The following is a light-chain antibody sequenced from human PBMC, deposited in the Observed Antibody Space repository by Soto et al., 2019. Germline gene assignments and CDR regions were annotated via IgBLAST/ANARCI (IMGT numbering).Light chain of an antibody. J-gene: IGKJ5*01. V-gene: IGKV3-11*01. Sequence: IVLTQSPGTLSLSPGERATLSCRASQSVTSRYLAWYQQKPGQAPRLLIYDASNRATGIPARFSGSGSGTDFTLTISSLEPEDFAVYYCQQRSNWPTFGQGTRLEIK. CDR2: DAS. CDR3: QQRSNWPT. CDR1: QSVTSRY.